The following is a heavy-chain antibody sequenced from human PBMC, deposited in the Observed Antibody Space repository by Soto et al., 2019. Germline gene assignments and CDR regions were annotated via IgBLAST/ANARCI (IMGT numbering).Heavy chain of an antibody. CDR3: ARVPTTSPNWFHP. CDR2: IKQDGSEK. CDR1: GFTFSNYA. Sequence: EVQLLESGGGLVQPGGSLRLSCAASGFTFSNYAMTWVRQAPGKGLEWVANIKQDGSEKFYVDSVKGRFTISKDNAKNPEDRQMKSLRAEDTAVYYCARVPTTSPNWFHPCGQATLLTVSS. D-gene: IGHD2-2*01. V-gene: IGHV3-7*03. J-gene: IGHJ5*02.